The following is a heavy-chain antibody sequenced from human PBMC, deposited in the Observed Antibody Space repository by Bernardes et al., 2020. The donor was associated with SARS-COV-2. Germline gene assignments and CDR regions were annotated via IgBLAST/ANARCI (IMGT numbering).Heavy chain of an antibody. J-gene: IGHJ4*02. D-gene: IGHD6-13*01. CDR3: AKGARNPSKYSSSWLDY. CDR1: GFTFSSYA. CDR2: ISGSGGST. Sequence: GGSLRLSCAASGFTFSSYAMSWVRQAPGKGLEWVSAISGSGGSTYYADSVKGRFTISRDNSKNTLYLQMNSLRAEDTAVYYCAKGARNPSKYSSSWLDYWGQGTLVTVSS. V-gene: IGHV3-23*01.